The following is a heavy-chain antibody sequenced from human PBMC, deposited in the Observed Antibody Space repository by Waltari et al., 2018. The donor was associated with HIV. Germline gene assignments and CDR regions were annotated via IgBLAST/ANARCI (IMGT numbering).Heavy chain of an antibody. CDR3: ARVSTVTTYGMDV. CDR2: IIPILGIA. Sequence: QVQLVQSGAEVKKPGSSVKVSCKASGGTFSSYTISWVRQAPGQGLEWMGRIIPILGIANYAQKFQGRGTITADKSTSTAYMELSSLRSEDTAVYYCARVSTVTTYGMDVWGQGTTVTVSS. V-gene: IGHV1-69*02. D-gene: IGHD4-17*01. CDR1: GGTFSSYT. J-gene: IGHJ6*02.